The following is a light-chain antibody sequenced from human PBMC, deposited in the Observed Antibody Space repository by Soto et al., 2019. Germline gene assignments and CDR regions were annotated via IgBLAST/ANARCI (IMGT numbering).Light chain of an antibody. Sequence: QSALTQPASVSGSPGQSITISCTGTSSDVGGYNYVSWYQQHPGKAPKLMIYDVSNRPSGVSNRFSGSKSGNTASLTISGLQAEEEADYYCSSYTSSGVVFGGGTKLTVL. CDR2: DVS. CDR1: SSDVGGYNY. J-gene: IGLJ2*01. V-gene: IGLV2-14*01. CDR3: SSYTSSGVV.